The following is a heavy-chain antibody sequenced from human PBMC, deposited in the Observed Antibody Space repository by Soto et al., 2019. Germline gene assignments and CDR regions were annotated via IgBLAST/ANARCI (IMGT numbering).Heavy chain of an antibody. CDR2: IFPLDSDT. CDR3: ARHENLSYKTNYFYT. V-gene: IGHV5-51*01. J-gene: IGHJ4*02. D-gene: IGHD1-1*01. CDR1: GYTFTRNW. Sequence: GASLKISCKGSGYTFTRNWIGWVRQMPGKGLEWMGIIFPLDSDTRYSPSFQGQVTITVDKAINTPYLQRSSLRASDTAIYYWARHENLSYKTNYFYTWGQEALLTVSS.